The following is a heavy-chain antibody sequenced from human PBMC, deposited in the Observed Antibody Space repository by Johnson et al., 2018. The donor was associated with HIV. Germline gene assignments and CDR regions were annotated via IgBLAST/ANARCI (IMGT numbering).Heavy chain of an antibody. V-gene: IGHV3-30*04. CDR3: ARAGYYYDSSGIFIPQDAFDI. Sequence: QMQLVESGGGVVQPGRSLRLSCAASGFTFSSYAMHWVRQAPAKGLQWVAVISYDGSNTYYADSVKGRFTISRDNSKNTLYLQMTSLRAEDTAMYFCARAGYYYDSSGIFIPQDAFDIWGQGTMVTVSS. CDR2: ISYDGSNT. J-gene: IGHJ3*02. D-gene: IGHD3-22*01. CDR1: GFTFSSYA.